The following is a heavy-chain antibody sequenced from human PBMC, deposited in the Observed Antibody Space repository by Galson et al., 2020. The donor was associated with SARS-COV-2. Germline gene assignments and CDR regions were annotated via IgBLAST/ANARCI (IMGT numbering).Heavy chain of an antibody. V-gene: IGHV3-7*03. J-gene: IGHJ4*02. Sequence: LSLTCSASGFTFSSYWMSWVRQAPGKGLEWVANIKQDGSEKYYVDSVKGRFTISRDNAKNSLYLQMNSLRAEDTAVYYCARKDINFWSGYPGYYFDYWGQGTLVTVSS. D-gene: IGHD3-3*01. CDR3: ARKDINFWSGYPGYYFDY. CDR2: IKQDGSEK. CDR1: GFTFSSYW.